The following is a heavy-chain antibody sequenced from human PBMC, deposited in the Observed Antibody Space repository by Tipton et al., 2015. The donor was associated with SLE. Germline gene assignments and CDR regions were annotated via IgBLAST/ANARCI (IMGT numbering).Heavy chain of an antibody. CDR2: ISYDGSNK. V-gene: IGHV3-30*04. J-gene: IGHJ4*02. CDR3: ARGQDSSGWYLYYFDY. CDR1: GFTFSSYA. Sequence: SLRLSCAASGFTFSSYAMSWVRQAPGKGLEWVAVISYDGSNKYYADSVKGRFTISRDNSKNTLYLQMNSLRAEDTAVYYCARGQDSSGWYLYYFDYWGQGTLVTVSS. D-gene: IGHD6-19*01.